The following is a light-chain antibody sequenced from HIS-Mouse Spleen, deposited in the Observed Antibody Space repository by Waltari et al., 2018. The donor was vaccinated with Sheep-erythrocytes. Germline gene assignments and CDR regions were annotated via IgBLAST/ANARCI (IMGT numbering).Light chain of an antibody. CDR2: HVS. J-gene: IGLJ3*02. CDR1: SSDVGGYNY. Sequence: QSALTQPRSVSGSPGQSVTISCTGTSSDVGGYNYVSWYQQHPGKAPKLMIYHVSKRHAGAPELFPGSNTGNPATLTISGTQAMDEADYYCQALDSSSWVFGGGTKLTVL. V-gene: IGLV2-11*01. CDR3: QALDSSSWV.